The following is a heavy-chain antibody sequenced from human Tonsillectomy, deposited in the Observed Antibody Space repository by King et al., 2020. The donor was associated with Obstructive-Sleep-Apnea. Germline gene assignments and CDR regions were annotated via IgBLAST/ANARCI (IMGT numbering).Heavy chain of an antibody. CDR1: GFTFDDYA. V-gene: IGHV3-9*01. CDR3: ARDNHGLDV. CDR2: MSGNSYSI. J-gene: IGHJ6*02. Sequence: VQLVESGGGLVQPGRSLRLSCAASGFTFDDYAMHWVRQAPGKGLEWVSGMSGNSYSIDYADSVKGRFTISRDNAKNSLYLQMNSLRAEDTASYYCARDNHGLDVWGQGTTVTVSS.